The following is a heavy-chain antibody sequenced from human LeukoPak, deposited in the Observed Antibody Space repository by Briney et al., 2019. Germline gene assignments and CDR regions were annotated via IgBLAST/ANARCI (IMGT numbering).Heavy chain of an antibody. J-gene: IGHJ4*02. CDR1: GFTFSTYA. CDR3: ARGAWTATRPIND. CDR2: ISNDGRDK. V-gene: IGHV3-30*04. Sequence: GRSLRLSCAASGFTFSTYAMHWVRQAPAKGLDWVAVISNDGRDKYYADSVKGRFTISRDNSKNTLDLQMNSLRVDDAAVYYCARGAWTATRPINDWGQGTLVTVSS. D-gene: IGHD2-21*02.